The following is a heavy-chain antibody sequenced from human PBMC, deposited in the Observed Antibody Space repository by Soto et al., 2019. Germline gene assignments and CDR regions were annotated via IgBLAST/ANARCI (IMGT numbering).Heavy chain of an antibody. CDR2: INSDGSTT. Sequence: EVQRVESGGGLVQPGGSLRLSCAASGFTFSSCWRHWVRQAPGKGLVWVSRINSDGSTTSYTDSVKGRFTISRDNAKNTLYLQMKSLRAEDTAVYYCARVGYGSGSYHFDYWGQRTLVTVSS. V-gene: IGHV3-74*01. CDR1: GFTFSSCW. J-gene: IGHJ4*02. D-gene: IGHD3-10*01. CDR3: ARVGYGSGSYHFDY.